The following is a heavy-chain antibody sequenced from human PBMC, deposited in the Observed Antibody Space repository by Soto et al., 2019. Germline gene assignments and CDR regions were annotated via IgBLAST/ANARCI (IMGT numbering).Heavy chain of an antibody. J-gene: IGHJ4*02. D-gene: IGHD6-6*01. Sequence: SETLSLTCRVSGDSISDTIYYWGWIRQPPGMGLEWIGSIYHSGSTYYNPSLKSRVTISVDTSKNQFSLKLSSVTAADTAVYYCARGEQLVRGGFDYWGQGTLVTVSS. CDR2: IYHSGST. V-gene: IGHV4-39*07. CDR3: ARGEQLVRGGFDY. CDR1: GDSISDTIYY.